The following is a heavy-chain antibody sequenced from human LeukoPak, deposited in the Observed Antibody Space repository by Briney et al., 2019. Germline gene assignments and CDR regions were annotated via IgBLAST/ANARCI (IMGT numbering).Heavy chain of an antibody. Sequence: PGGSLRLSCAASGFTFSSYSMNWVRQAPGKGLEWVSSISSSSSYIYYADSVKGRFTISRDNAKNSLYLQMNSLRAEDTAVYYCARNSVVVVNNAFDIWGQGTMVTVSS. CDR2: ISSSSSYI. V-gene: IGHV3-21*01. CDR3: ARNSVVVVNNAFDI. D-gene: IGHD3-22*01. J-gene: IGHJ3*02. CDR1: GFTFSSYS.